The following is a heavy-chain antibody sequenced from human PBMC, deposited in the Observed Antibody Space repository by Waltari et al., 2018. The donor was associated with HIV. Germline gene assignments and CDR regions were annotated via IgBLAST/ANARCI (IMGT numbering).Heavy chain of an antibody. D-gene: IGHD5-18*01. CDR3: ARDYNYAPDY. CDR2: IYYDGSKK. CDR1: GFTFKNFA. J-gene: IGHJ4*02. Sequence: QVQLVESGGGVVQPGRSLRLSCAASGFTFKNFAMNWVRQAPGKGVEWVGNIYYDGSKKFYGDSVRGRFTISRDNSKQILYRQMNSLRVEDTALYYCARDYNYAPDYWGQGTLVVVSS. V-gene: IGHV3-33*01.